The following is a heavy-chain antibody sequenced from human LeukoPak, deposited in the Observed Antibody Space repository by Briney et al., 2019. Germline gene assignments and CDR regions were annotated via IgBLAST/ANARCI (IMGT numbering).Heavy chain of an antibody. CDR1: GGSISSSSYY. CDR2: IYYSGST. J-gene: IGHJ4*02. Sequence: SETLSLTCTVSGGSISSSSYYWGWIRQPPGKGLEWIGSIYYSGSTYYNPSLKSRVTISVDTSKNQFSLKLSSVTAADTAVYYCARHQGRRRVFDYWGQGTLVTVSS. CDR3: ARHQGRRRVFDY. V-gene: IGHV4-39*01. D-gene: IGHD3-10*01.